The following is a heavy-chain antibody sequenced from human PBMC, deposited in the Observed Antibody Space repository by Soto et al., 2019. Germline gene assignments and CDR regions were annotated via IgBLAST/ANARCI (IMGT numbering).Heavy chain of an antibody. V-gene: IGHV4-34*01. CDR3: ASGLPYGSGSYDY. J-gene: IGHJ4*02. CDR2: INHSGST. CDR1: GGSFSGYY. Sequence: SETLSLTCAVYGGSFSGYYWSWIRQPPGKGLEWIGEINHSGSTNYNPSLKSRVTISVDTSKNQFSLKLSSVTAADTAVYSCASGLPYGSGSYDYWGQGTLVTVSS. D-gene: IGHD3-10*01.